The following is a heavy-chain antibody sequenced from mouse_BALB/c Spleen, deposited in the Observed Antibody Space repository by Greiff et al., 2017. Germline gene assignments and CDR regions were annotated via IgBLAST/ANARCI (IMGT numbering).Heavy chain of an antibody. D-gene: IGHD2-4*01. V-gene: IGHV1-4*01. Sequence: QVHVKQSGAELARPGASVKMSCKASGYTFTSYTMHWVKQRPGQGLEWIGYINPSSGYTNYNQKFKDKATLTADKSSSTAYMQLSSLTSEDSAVYDCARYQIYYDYGDDWGQGTTLTVSS. CDR2: INPSSGYT. J-gene: IGHJ2*01. CDR3: ARYQIYYDYGDD. CDR1: GYTFTSYT.